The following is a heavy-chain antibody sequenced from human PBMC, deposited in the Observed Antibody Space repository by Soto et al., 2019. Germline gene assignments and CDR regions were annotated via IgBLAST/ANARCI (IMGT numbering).Heavy chain of an antibody. V-gene: IGHV4-4*07. D-gene: IGHD6-6*01. CDR1: VGAISAFY. CDR2: IYASGHS. J-gene: IGHJ3*02. CDR3: ARSPSTSTIGTFDI. Sequence: AETLSLTCTVSVGAISAFYWNWIRQSAGKGLEWIGRIYASGHSNYNPSLESRVSMSVDTSKHQFSLKLNSVTAADTAVYYCARSPSTSTIGTFDIWGQGTMVTVSS.